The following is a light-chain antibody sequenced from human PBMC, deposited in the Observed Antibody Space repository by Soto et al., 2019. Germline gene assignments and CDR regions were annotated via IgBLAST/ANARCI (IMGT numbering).Light chain of an antibody. CDR1: QTVDNF. CDR3: QHRKKWPPIT. CDR2: DAT. V-gene: IGKV3-11*01. J-gene: IGKJ5*01. Sequence: EIVLTQSPVIVSLSPGERATLSCRASQTVDNFLAWYQLKPGKAPRLLIYDATKRVSGIPFRFTGSGSGTNFILTISNIEAEDVAIYYCQHRKKWPPITFGQGTRLDIK.